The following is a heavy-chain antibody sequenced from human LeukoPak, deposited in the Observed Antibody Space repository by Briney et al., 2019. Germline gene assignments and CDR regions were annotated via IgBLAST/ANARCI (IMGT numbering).Heavy chain of an antibody. Sequence: ASVKVSCKASGYTVTDYYIHWVRQAPGQGLEWLGWINPNSGDTNYAQNFQGRVTMTRDTSINTAYMELSSLRSDDTAVYYCARIKWAVVNDWGQGTLVTVSS. D-gene: IGHD5-12*01. J-gene: IGHJ4*02. CDR2: INPNSGDT. CDR1: GYTVTDYY. CDR3: ARIKWAVVND. V-gene: IGHV1-2*02.